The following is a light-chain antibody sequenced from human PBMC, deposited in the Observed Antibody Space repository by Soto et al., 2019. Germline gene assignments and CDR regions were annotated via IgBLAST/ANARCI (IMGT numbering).Light chain of an antibody. J-gene: IGKJ5*01. CDR1: QSVSRY. V-gene: IGKV3-11*01. CDR2: DAS. Sequence: EIVLTHSPSTLSLSPLERATLSFMASQSVSRYLAWYQQKPGQAPRLLIYDASNMATGVPVRFSGSGSGTDFTLTISSLEPEDFAVYYCQQRNDWRRGTFGQGTRLEIK. CDR3: QQRNDWRRGT.